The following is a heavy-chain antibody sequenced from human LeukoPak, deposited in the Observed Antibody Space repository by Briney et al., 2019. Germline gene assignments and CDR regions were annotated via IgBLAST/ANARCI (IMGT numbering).Heavy chain of an antibody. CDR2: ISGSGSTI. D-gene: IGHD6-13*01. CDR1: GFTFSDYY. V-gene: IGHV3-11*01. CDR3: AKDTDPISSSWYSPHDAFDI. Sequence: GGSLRLSCAASGFTFSDYYMSWIRQAPGEGLEWVSYISGSGSTIYYADSVKGRFTISRDNSKNTLYLQMNSLRAEDTAVYYCAKDTDPISSSWYSPHDAFDIWGQGTMVTVSS. J-gene: IGHJ3*02.